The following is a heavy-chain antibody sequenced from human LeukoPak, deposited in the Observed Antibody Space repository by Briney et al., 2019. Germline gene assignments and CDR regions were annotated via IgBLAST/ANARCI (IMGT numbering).Heavy chain of an antibody. CDR1: GGTFSSDI. CDR2: IIPILSTT. V-gene: IGHV1-69*08. D-gene: IGHD3-22*01. Sequence: ASVKVSCKTSGGTFSSDIISWVRQAPGQGLEGMGEIIPILSTTNYAQKFQGRVTITADKSTSTAYMELTSLRSEDTAVYFCARGGPGYYSDNTGSRGYFKHWGQGTLVTVPS. CDR3: ARGGPGYYSDNTGSRGYFKH. J-gene: IGHJ1*01.